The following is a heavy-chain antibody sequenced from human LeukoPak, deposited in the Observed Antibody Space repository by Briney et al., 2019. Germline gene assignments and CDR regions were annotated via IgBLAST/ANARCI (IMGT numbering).Heavy chain of an antibody. V-gene: IGHV4-38-2*02. CDR1: GGSISSGYY. D-gene: IGHD2-15*01. CDR2: IYHSGST. J-gene: IGHJ3*02. Sequence: SETLSLTCTVSGGSISSGYYWGWIRQPPGKGLEWIGSIYHSGSTYYNPSLKSRVTTSVDTSKNQFSLKLSSVTAADTAVYYCARVGIYCSGGSCYSGGAFDIWGQGTMVTVSS. CDR3: ARVGIYCSGGSCYSGGAFDI.